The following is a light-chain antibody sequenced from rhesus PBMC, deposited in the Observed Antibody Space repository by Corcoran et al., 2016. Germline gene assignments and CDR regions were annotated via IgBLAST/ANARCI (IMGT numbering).Light chain of an antibody. J-gene: IGKJ3*01. CDR2: WAS. CDR3: QQYYLPPFT. CDR1: QSLLLHSTNKNA. V-gene: IGKV4-1*01. Sequence: DIVMTQSPDSLAVSLGERVTINCRSSQSLLLHSTNKNALAWYLQRPWQPPKMLINWASTRESGVPNRSSGSGSWTDFTLTISGRQAEDVAVYYCQQYYLPPFTFGPGTKVDI.